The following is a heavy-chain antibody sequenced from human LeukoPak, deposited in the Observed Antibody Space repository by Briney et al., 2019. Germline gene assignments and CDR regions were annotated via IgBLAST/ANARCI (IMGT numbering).Heavy chain of an antibody. V-gene: IGHV3-7*04. Sequence: GGSLRLSCAASGFTFSSYWMSWVRQAPGKGLEWVANIKQDGSEKYYVDSVKGRFTISRDNAKNSLYLQMNSLRAEDTAVYYCARASTGLRFLEWSSYDAFDIWGQGTMVTVSS. CDR1: GFTFSSYW. CDR2: IKQDGSEK. CDR3: ARASTGLRFLEWSSYDAFDI. J-gene: IGHJ3*02. D-gene: IGHD3-3*01.